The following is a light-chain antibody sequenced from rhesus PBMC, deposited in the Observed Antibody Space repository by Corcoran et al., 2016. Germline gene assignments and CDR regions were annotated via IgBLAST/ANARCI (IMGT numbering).Light chain of an antibody. CDR3: QQYNSLPLT. CDR2: YGN. V-gene: IGKV1-32*01. CDR1: QGISRY. J-gene: IGKJ4*01. Sequence: DIQMTQSPSSLSASVGDRVPITCRASQGISRYLTWYQQKPGKAPKLLIYYGNRLASGVPSRFRGSGSGTEFTLTIRSLQPEDFATYHCQQYNSLPLTFGGVTKVEIK.